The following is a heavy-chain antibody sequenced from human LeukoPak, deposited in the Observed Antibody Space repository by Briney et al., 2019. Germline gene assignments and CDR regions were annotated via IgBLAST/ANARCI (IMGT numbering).Heavy chain of an antibody. CDR2: ISSSGSTI. D-gene: IGHD2-15*01. Sequence: GGSLRLSCAASGFSFSTYSMNWVRQAPGKGLEWVSYISSSGSTIYYADSVKGRFTISRDNAKNSLYLQMGSLRGEDTALYYCARGKGLHTFDYWGQGTLVTVSS. V-gene: IGHV3-48*01. CDR3: ARGKGLHTFDY. J-gene: IGHJ4*02. CDR1: GFSFSTYS.